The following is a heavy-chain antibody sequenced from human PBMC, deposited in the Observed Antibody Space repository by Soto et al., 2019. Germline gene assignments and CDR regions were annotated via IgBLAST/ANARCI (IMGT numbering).Heavy chain of an antibody. CDR2: IIPVFGTA. Sequence: ASVKVSCKASGRTFSSYAISWVRQAPGQGPEWMGGIIPVFGTANYAQKFQGRVTITADKSTSTACMELSSLRSEDTAVYYCAVMRYSSSSDNWFDPWGQGTLVTVSS. CDR3: AVMRYSSSSDNWFDP. CDR1: GRTFSSYA. J-gene: IGHJ5*02. D-gene: IGHD6-6*01. V-gene: IGHV1-69*06.